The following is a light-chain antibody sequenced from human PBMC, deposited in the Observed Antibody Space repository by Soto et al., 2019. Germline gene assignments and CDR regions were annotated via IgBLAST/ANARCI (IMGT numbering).Light chain of an antibody. CDR1: SSNIGGNS. Sequence: QSVMTQPPSVSAAPGQRVTISCDGSSSNIGGNSVSWYQQLPGTAPKLLIYDDDKRPSGIPDRFSGSKSGTSATLGITGFQTGDEADYYCGSWDSSLSAYVFGTGTKLTVL. V-gene: IGLV1-51*01. CDR3: GSWDSSLSAYV. CDR2: DDD. J-gene: IGLJ1*01.